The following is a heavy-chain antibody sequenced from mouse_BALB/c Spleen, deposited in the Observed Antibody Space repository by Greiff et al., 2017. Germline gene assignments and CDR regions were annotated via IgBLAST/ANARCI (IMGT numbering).Heavy chain of an antibody. CDR3: AYYYGSSHYYAMDY. D-gene: IGHD1-1*01. J-gene: IGHJ4*01. V-gene: IGHV14-3*02. CDR1: GFNIKDTY. CDR2: IDPANGNT. Sequence: VQLQQSGAELVKPGASVKLSCTASGFNIKDTYMHWVKQRPEQGLEWIGRIDPANGNTKYDPKFQGKATITADTSSNTAYLQLSSLTSEDTAVYYCAYYYGSSHYYAMDYWGQGTSVTVSS.